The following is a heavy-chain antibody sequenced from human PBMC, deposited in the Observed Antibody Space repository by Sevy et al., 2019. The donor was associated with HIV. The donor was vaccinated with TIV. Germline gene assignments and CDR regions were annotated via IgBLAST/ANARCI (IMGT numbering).Heavy chain of an antibody. Sequence: AESLKISCQGSGYYFPMYWIGWVRQVPGKGLEWMGIVHPGDSDTKYSPSFQGQVTISADRSVNTAYLRWSSLKASDTAIYYCVRRKAASDSLHFDYWGQGTLVTVSS. CDR1: GYYFPMYW. CDR2: VHPGDSDT. D-gene: IGHD6-13*01. CDR3: VRRKAASDSLHFDY. J-gene: IGHJ4*02. V-gene: IGHV5-51*01.